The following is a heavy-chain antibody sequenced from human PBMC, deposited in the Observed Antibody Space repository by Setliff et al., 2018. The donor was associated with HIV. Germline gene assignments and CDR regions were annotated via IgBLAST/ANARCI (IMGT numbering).Heavy chain of an antibody. V-gene: IGHV4-34*01. CDR1: GGSFSGYY. CDR2: IYHSGFT. CDR3: VRGYCSSTTCYDDYYYMDV. D-gene: IGHD2-2*01. J-gene: IGHJ6*03. Sequence: SETLSLTCAVYGGSFSGYYWSWIRQPPGKGLEWIGDIYHSGFTIYNPSLKSRVTLSLDTSKNQFFLKLSSVTAADTAVYYCVRGYCSSTTCYDDYYYMDVWGKGSTVTVSS.